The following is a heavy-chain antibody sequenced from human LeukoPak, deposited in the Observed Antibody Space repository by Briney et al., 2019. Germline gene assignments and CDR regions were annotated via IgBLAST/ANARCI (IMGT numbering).Heavy chain of an antibody. V-gene: IGHV1-18*01. J-gene: IGHJ4*02. Sequence: ASVKVSCKTSGYTFTSYGISWVRRAPGQELEWMGWISTYNGNTDYAQNLQGRVTMTKDTSTSTAYMELRSLRSDDTAVYYCARDPPRIAVAGTGDYWGQGTLVTVSS. D-gene: IGHD6-19*01. CDR1: GYTFTSYG. CDR3: ARDPPRIAVAGTGDY. CDR2: ISTYNGNT.